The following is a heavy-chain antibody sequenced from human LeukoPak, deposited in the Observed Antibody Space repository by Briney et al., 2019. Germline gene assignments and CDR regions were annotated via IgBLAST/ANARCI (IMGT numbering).Heavy chain of an antibody. D-gene: IGHD3-3*01. CDR3: ARGPGDFWSGYYKV. CDR1: GYTFTSYD. J-gene: IGHJ4*02. CDR2: MNPNSGNT. Sequence: ASVKVSCKASGYTFTSYDINWVRQATGQGLEWMGWMNPNSGNTGYAQKFQGRVTITRNPSISTAYMELSSLRSEDTAVYYCARGPGDFWSGYYKVWGQGTLVTVSS. V-gene: IGHV1-8*03.